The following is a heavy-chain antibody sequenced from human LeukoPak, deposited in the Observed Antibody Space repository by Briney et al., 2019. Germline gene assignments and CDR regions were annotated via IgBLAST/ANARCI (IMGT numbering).Heavy chain of an antibody. CDR2: INWNGGST. CDR3: ARSTRHSGAAAGHPCDY. CDR1: GFTFDDYG. Sequence: GGSLRLSCAASGFTFDDYGMSWVRQAPGKGLEWVSGINWNGGSTGYADSVKGRFTISRDNAKNSLYLQMNSLRAEDTALYHCARSTRHSGAAAGHPCDYWGQGTLVTVSS. J-gene: IGHJ4*02. V-gene: IGHV3-20*01. D-gene: IGHD6-13*01.